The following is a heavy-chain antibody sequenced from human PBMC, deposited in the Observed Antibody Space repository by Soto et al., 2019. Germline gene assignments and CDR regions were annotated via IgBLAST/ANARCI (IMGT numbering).Heavy chain of an antibody. V-gene: IGHV4-39*01. Sequence: QLQLQESGPGLVKPSETLSLTCTVSGGSISSSSYYWGWIRQPPGKGLEWIGSIYYSGSTYYNPSLKSRVTISVDTSKNQFSLKLSSVTAADTAVYYCARGPMRELLGIYYYYGMDVWGQGTTVTVSS. J-gene: IGHJ6*02. D-gene: IGHD1-26*01. CDR1: GGSISSSSYY. CDR2: IYYSGST. CDR3: ARGPMRELLGIYYYYGMDV.